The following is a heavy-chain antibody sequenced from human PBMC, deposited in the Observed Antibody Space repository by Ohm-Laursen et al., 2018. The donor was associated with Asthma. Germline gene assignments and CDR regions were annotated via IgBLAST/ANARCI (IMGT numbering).Heavy chain of an antibody. V-gene: IGHV3-30*03. Sequence: SSLRLSCSASGFTFSSYGMHWVRQAPGKGLEWVAVISYDGSNKYYADSVKGRFTISRDNAKNSLYLQMNSLRAEDTAVYYCARGIPGGGWEVYYFDYWGQGTLVTVSS. CDR2: ISYDGSNK. CDR3: ARGIPGGGWEVYYFDY. CDR1: GFTFSSYG. J-gene: IGHJ4*02. D-gene: IGHD2-15*01.